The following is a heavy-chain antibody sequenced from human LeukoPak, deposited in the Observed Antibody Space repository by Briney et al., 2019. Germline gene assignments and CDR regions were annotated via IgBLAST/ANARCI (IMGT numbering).Heavy chain of an antibody. D-gene: IGHD2-2*01. CDR2: IWYGGSNK. J-gene: IGHJ6*03. CDR3: ATSSTSYYFMDV. Sequence: GGSLRLSCAASGFTFSSYGMHWVRQAPGKGLEWVAVIWYGGSNKYYADSVKGRFTISRDNSKNTLYLQMNSLRAEDTAVYYCATSSTSYYFMDVWGKGTTVTVSS. CDR1: GFTFSSYG. V-gene: IGHV3-33*08.